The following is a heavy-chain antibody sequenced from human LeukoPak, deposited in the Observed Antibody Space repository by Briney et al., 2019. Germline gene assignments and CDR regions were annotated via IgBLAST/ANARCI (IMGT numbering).Heavy chain of an antibody. CDR2: ISWNSGSI. CDR3: AKDIGYSGYDLVAFDY. D-gene: IGHD5-12*01. Sequence: GGSLRLSCAASGFTFDDYAMHWVRQAPGKGLEWVSGISWNSGSIGYADSVKGRFTISRDNAKNSLYLQMNSLRAEDTALYYCAKDIGYSGYDLVAFDYWGQGTLVTVSS. CDR1: GFTFDDYA. J-gene: IGHJ4*02. V-gene: IGHV3-9*01.